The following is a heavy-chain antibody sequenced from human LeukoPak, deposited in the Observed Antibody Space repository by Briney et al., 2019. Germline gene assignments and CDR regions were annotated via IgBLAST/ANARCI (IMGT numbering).Heavy chain of an antibody. CDR1: GYTFTSYY. D-gene: IGHD1-1*01. CDR2: INPSGGST. CDR3: ARDRLEDRYYYYYGMDV. Sequence: ASVKVSCKAPGYTFTSYYMHWVRQAPGQGLEWMGIINPSGGSTSYAQKFQGRVTMTRDTSTSTVYMELSSLRSEDTAVYYCARDRLEDRYYYYYGMDVWGQGTTVTVSS. J-gene: IGHJ6*02. V-gene: IGHV1-46*01.